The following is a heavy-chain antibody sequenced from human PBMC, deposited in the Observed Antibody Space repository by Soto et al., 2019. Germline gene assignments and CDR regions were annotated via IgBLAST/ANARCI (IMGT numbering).Heavy chain of an antibody. CDR1: GCTFSSYA. D-gene: IGHD2-2*03. Sequence: QVHLVQSGAEVKQPGSSVKVSCKASGCTFSSYAISWVRQAPGQGLEWLGGIIPIWGTANYAQKFQGRVTMTADESTSTGYMELSSRRSEDTAVYYCASGYCSSTSGYGYGMDVWGQGTTVTVSS. J-gene: IGHJ6*02. CDR3: ASGYCSSTSGYGYGMDV. CDR2: IIPIWGTA. V-gene: IGHV1-69*01.